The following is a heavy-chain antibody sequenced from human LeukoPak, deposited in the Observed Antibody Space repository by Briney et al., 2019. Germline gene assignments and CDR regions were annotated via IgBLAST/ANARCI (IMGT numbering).Heavy chain of an antibody. CDR2: AYYSTKWDN. V-gene: IGHV6-1*01. Sequence: SQTLSLTCAISGDSVSSNTAAWIWIRQSPSRGLEWLGRAYYSTKWDNDYAVTVQSRITINPDTSKNQFSLNLNSVTAADTALHYCARKGGGGILTGYYSNWFDPWGQGTLVTVSS. CDR1: GDSVSSNTAA. D-gene: IGHD3-9*01. CDR3: ARKGGGGILTGYYSNWFDP. J-gene: IGHJ5*02.